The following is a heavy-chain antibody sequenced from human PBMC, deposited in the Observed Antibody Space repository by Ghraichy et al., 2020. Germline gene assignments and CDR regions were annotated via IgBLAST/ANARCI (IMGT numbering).Heavy chain of an antibody. Sequence: SCAISGDSVSSNSTAWNWIRQSPSRGLEWLGRTYYRSKWYNDYAVSVKSRITINPDTSKNQFSLQLNSVTPEDTAVYYCARDKIDGSYSRYNWFDPWGQGTLVTVSS. CDR2: TYYRSKWYN. D-gene: IGHD1-26*01. J-gene: IGHJ5*02. CDR1: GDSVSSNSTA. CDR3: ARDKIDGSYSRYNWFDP. V-gene: IGHV6-1*01.